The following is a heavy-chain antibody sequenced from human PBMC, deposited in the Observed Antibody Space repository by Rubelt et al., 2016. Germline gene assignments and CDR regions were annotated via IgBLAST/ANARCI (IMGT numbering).Heavy chain of an antibody. CDR2: INHSGST. V-gene: IGHV4-34*01. D-gene: IGHD4-23*01. J-gene: IGHJ4*02. CDR3: ARLTGARYGGNGAFDY. CDR1: GGSFSGYY. Sequence: QVQLQQWGAGLLKPSETLSLTCAVYGGSFSGYYWSWIRQSPGKGLEWIGEINHSGSTNYNPSLKSRVTISTDPSKNQFSLKMTPVTAAETAWYDCARLTGARYGGNGAFDYWGQGTLVTVSS.